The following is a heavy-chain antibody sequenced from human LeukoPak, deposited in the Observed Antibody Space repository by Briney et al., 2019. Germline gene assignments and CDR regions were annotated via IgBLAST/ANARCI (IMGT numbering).Heavy chain of an antibody. J-gene: IGHJ1*01. Sequence: GASVKVSCKTSGYTFSNYGMHWVRQAPRQSPEWMGWINTGNGNTKSSQKFQDRVTLTRDTSAGTAYMELNSLNSEDTAVYYCARVPLSDASGHYYPHWGQGTLVTVSS. V-gene: IGHV1-3*04. CDR3: ARVPLSDASGHYYPH. D-gene: IGHD3-22*01. CDR1: GYTFSNYG. CDR2: INTGNGNT.